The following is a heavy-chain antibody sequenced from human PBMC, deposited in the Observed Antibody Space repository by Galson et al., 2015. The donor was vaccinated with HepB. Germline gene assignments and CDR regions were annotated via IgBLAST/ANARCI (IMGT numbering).Heavy chain of an antibody. V-gene: IGHV3-23*01. D-gene: IGHD3-3*01. CDR1: GFSFGSYG. Sequence: SLRLSCAASGFSFGSYGMIWVRQPPEKGLEYVSAINPTSNAKFYADSVRGRFTVSRGNSKNTLYLQMNTLRAEDTAIYYCAPGINWRFDYWGQGTLVTVSS. CDR3: APGINWRFDY. J-gene: IGHJ4*02. CDR2: INPTSNAK.